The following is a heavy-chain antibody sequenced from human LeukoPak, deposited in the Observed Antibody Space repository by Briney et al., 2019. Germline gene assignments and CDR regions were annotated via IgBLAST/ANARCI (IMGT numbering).Heavy chain of an antibody. V-gene: IGHV3-30*02. CDR1: RHLQRLL. CDR3: AKDVRAEGHRYFDY. J-gene: IGHJ4*02. CDR2: IAHDSTPT. D-gene: IGHD3-10*02. Sequence: GGSQSLPRCVSRHLQRLLYTLGAPHPPGKGLEWVAFIAHDSTPTYFRSSVEGRVTISRHNWKSTVYLQMNSLRLEDTAVYFWAKDVRAEGHRYFDYWGQGTLVSVSS.